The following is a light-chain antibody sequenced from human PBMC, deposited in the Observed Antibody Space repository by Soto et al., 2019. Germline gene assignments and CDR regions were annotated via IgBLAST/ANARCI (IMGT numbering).Light chain of an antibody. V-gene: IGKV3-20*01. CDR2: GAS. CDR3: QEYCTSRT. Sequence: EIWLTQSPGTLSLSPGERATLSCRASQSVSSSYLAWYQQKPGQAPRLLIYGASSRATGIPDRFSGSGSATDFALTISRLEPEDLAVYYCQEYCTSRTFGQGTKVEIK. CDR1: QSVSSSY. J-gene: IGKJ1*01.